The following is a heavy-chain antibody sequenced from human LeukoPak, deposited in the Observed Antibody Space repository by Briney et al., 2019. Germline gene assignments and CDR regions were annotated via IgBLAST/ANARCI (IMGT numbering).Heavy chain of an antibody. CDR2: IYYSGST. CDR1: GGSISSSSYY. CDR3: AREGYADYGDYRYYYYMDV. D-gene: IGHD4-17*01. J-gene: IGHJ6*03. Sequence: SETLSLTCTVSGGSISSSSYYWGWIRQPPGKGLEWIGSIYYSGSTYYNPSLKSRVTISVDTSKNQFSLKLSSVTAADTAVYYCAREGYADYGDYRYYYYMDVWGKGTTVTVSS. V-gene: IGHV4-39*07.